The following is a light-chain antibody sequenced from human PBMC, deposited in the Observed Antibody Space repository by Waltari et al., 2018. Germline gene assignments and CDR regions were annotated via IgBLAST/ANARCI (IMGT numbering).Light chain of an antibody. CDR2: EVT. CDR1: SSDIGAYDH. J-gene: IGLJ3*02. Sequence: QSALTQPPSASGSPGQSVTISCTGTSSDIGAYDHVFCYPQPPGKAPKLMIYEVTKRPSWVPDRFSGSKSGNTASLTVSGLQAEDEADYYCCSYAGSNNLGVFGGGTKLTVL. CDR3: CSYAGSNNLGV. V-gene: IGLV2-8*01.